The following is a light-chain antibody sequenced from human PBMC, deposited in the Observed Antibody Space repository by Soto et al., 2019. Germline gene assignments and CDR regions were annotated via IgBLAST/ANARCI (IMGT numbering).Light chain of an antibody. CDR1: QSISTW. CDR3: QQYNTYLT. CDR2: KAS. V-gene: IGKV1-5*03. Sequence: DIQMTQSPSTLSASVGDRVTITCRASQSISTWLAWYQQKPGKAPKLLIYKASSLESGVPSRFSDSGSGTEFTLTISSLQPDDFATYYCQQYNTYLTFGQGTKVDIK. J-gene: IGKJ1*01.